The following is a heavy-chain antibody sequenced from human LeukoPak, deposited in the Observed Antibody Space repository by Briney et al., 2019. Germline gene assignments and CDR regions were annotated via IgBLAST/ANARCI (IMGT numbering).Heavy chain of an antibody. CDR2: INPNSGGT. D-gene: IGHD3-10*01. V-gene: IGHV1-2*02. CDR3: ASEYGSGSYHYY. J-gene: IGHJ4*02. Sequence: ASVKVSCKASGYTFTGYYMHWVRQAPGQGLEWMGWINPNSGGTNYAQKFQGRVTMTRDTSISTAYMELSRLRPDDTAVYYCASEYGSGSYHYYWGQGTLVTVSS. CDR1: GYTFTGYY.